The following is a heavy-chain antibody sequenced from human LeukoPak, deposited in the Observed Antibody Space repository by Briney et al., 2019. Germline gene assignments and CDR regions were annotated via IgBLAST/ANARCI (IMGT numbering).Heavy chain of an antibody. D-gene: IGHD2-15*01. Sequence: ASVKVSCKASGYTFTGYYMHWVRQAPGQGPEWMGWINPNSGGTNYAQKFQGRVTMTRDTSISTAYMELSRLRSDDTAVYYCARTGDIVVVPTVYYYYYYGMDVWGQGTTVTVSS. V-gene: IGHV1-2*02. CDR1: GYTFTGYY. CDR3: ARTGDIVVVPTVYYYYYYGMDV. J-gene: IGHJ6*02. CDR2: INPNSGGT.